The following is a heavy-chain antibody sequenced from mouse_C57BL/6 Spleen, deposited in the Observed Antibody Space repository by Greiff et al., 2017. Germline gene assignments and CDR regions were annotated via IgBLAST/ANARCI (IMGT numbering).Heavy chain of an antibody. CDR3: TGENYDAMDY. CDR1: GFTFSNYW. J-gene: IGHJ4*01. Sequence: EVQLVESGGGLVQPGGSMKLSCVASGFTFSNYWMNWVRQSPEKGLEWVAQIRLKSDNYATHYAESVKGRFTISRDDSKSSVYLQMNNLRAEDTGIYYCTGENYDAMDYWGQGTSVTVSS. CDR2: IRLKSDNYAT. V-gene: IGHV6-3*01.